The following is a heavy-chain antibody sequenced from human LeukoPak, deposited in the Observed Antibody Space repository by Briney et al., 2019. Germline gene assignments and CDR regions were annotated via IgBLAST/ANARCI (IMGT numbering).Heavy chain of an antibody. D-gene: IGHD3-22*01. Sequence: GESLKFSCKGSGYSFTSYWIGWVRQMPGKGLEWMGIIYPGDSDTRYSPSFQGQVTISADKSISTAYLQWSSVKASDTAMSYCARLITMIVVDQYYFDYWGQGTLVTVSS. CDR3: ARLITMIVVDQYYFDY. V-gene: IGHV5-51*01. CDR1: GYSFTSYW. J-gene: IGHJ4*02. CDR2: IYPGDSDT.